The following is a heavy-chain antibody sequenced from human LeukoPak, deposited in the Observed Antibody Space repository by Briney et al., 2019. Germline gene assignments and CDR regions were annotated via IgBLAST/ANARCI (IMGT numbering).Heavy chain of an antibody. Sequence: GGSLRLSCAASGFTFSSYSMNWVRQAPGKGLEWVSYISSSSSTIYHADSVKGRFTISRDNAKNSLFLQLSSLRSEDTAVYFCARVDDDLDAFDLWGQGTLVTVSS. J-gene: IGHJ3*01. CDR1: GFTFSSYS. CDR2: ISSSSSTI. CDR3: ARVDDDLDAFDL. D-gene: IGHD3-3*01. V-gene: IGHV3-48*04.